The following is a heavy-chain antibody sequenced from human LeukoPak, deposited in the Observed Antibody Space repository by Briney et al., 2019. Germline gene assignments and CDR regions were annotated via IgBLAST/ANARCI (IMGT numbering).Heavy chain of an antibody. D-gene: IGHD2-15*01. V-gene: IGHV3-13*01. J-gene: IGHJ3*02. CDR1: GFTFSSYD. CDR2: IGTAGDT. CDR3: ARSRSGVVADAFDI. Sequence: PGGSLRLSCAASGFTFSSYDMHWFRQATGKGLEWFSAIGTAGDTYYPGSVKGRFTISRENAKKFLYLQMNSLRAGDTAVYYCARSRSGVVADAFDIWGQGTTVTVSS.